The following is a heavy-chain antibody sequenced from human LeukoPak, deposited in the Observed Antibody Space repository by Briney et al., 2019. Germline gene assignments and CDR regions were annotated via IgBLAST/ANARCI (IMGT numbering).Heavy chain of an antibody. CDR2: INQSGST. D-gene: IGHD6-13*01. Sequence: SETLSLTCALFGGSFNNYFWSWVRQPPGKGLEWIGEINQSGSTNYNPSLKSRVTMSVDTSKNQFSLKLSSVTAADTAVYYCARGTDGTKAPPHAFDIWGQGTMVTVSS. CDR3: ARGTDGTKAPPHAFDI. CDR1: GGSFNNYF. J-gene: IGHJ3*02. V-gene: IGHV4-34*01.